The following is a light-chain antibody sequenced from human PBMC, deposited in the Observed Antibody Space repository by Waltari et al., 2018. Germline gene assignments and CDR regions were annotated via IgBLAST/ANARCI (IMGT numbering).Light chain of an antibody. CDR2: GAS. CDR3: QQHGSSART. V-gene: IGKV3-20*01. J-gene: IGKJ1*01. Sequence: EIVLTQSPGTLSLSPGERVTLSCRASQSVSSSYLAWYQQKAGQAPRLLIYGASSRATGIPDRFSGSGSGTDFTLTISRLEPEDFAVYYCQQHGSSARTFGQGTKVEIK. CDR1: QSVSSSY.